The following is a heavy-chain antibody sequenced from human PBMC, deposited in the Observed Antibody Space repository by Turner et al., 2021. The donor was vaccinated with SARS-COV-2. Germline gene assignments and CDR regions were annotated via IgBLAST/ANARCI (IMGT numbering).Heavy chain of an antibody. CDR2: ISSNGGST. D-gene: IGHD5-18*01. CDR3: ARDSLGYSYGYLDY. V-gene: IGHV3-64*01. Sequence: EVQLVGSGGGLVQPGGSLRLSCAASGFTFSSYAMHWVRQAPGKGLEYVSAISSNGGSTNYAKSVKGRFTISRDNSKNTLYLQMGSLRAEDMAVYYCARDSLGYSYGYLDYWGQGTLVTVSS. CDR1: GFTFSSYA. J-gene: IGHJ4*02.